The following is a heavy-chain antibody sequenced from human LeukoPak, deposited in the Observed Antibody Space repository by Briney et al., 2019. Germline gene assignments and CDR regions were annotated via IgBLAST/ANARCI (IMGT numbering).Heavy chain of an antibody. J-gene: IGHJ6*03. V-gene: IGHV4-4*07. CDR3: ARGQQQLGTYYYYYMDV. CDR1: GGSISSYY. D-gene: IGHD6-13*01. CDR2: IYTSGST. Sequence: SETPSLTCTVSGGSISSYYWSWIRQPAGKGLEWIGRIYTSGSTNYNPSLKSRVTMSVDTSKNQFSLKLSSVTAADTAVYYCARGQQQLGTYYYYYMDVWGKGTTVTISS.